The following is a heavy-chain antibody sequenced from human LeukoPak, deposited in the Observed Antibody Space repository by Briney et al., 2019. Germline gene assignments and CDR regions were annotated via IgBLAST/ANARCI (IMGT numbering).Heavy chain of an antibody. CDR2: MKQDGSEK. D-gene: IGHD3/OR15-3a*01. CDR1: GFAFSKYW. Sequence: GGSLRLSCAASGFAFSKYWMNWVRQAPGKGLEWVADMKQDGSEKYYVDSVRGRFTISRDNAKNLLYLQMNSLRAEDTAVYYCARWTDWYFDLWGRGTLVTVSS. CDR3: ARWTDWYFDL. V-gene: IGHV3-7*01. J-gene: IGHJ2*01.